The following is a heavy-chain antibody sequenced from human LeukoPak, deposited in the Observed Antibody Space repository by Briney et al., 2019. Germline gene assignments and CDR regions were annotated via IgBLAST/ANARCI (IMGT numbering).Heavy chain of an antibody. CDR1: GGTFSSYA. V-gene: IGHV1-69*13. CDR3: ARDRWQDIVVVPAAHDNYGMDV. J-gene: IGHJ6*02. D-gene: IGHD2-2*01. Sequence: ASVTVSCTASGGTFSSYAISWVRQAPGQGLEWMGGIIPIFGTANYAQKFQGRVTITADESTSTAYMELSSLRSEDTAVYYCARDRWQDIVVVPAAHDNYGMDVWGQGTTVTVSS. CDR2: IIPIFGTA.